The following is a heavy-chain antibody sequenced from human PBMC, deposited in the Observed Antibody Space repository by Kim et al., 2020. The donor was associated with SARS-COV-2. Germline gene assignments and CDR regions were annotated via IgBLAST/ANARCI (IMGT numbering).Heavy chain of an antibody. D-gene: IGHD6-6*01. J-gene: IGHJ4*02. V-gene: IGHV3-30*02. Sequence: YDADSVKGRFTISRDNSKNTLYLQMNSLRAEDTAVYYCAKDGSSSFFFDYWGQGTLVTVSS. CDR3: AKDGSSSFFFDY.